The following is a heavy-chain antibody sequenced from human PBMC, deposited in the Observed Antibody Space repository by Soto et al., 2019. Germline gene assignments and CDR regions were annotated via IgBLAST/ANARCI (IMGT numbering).Heavy chain of an antibody. CDR2: IYYSGST. CDR1: GGSISSGGYY. J-gene: IGHJ2*01. D-gene: IGHD2-21*02. CDR3: ARGAPTAYCGGDCYSLSIFDL. V-gene: IGHV4-31*03. Sequence: SETLSLTCTVSGGSISSGGYYWSWIRQHPGKGLEWIGYIYYSGSTYYNPSLKSRVTISVDTSKNQFSLKLSSVTAADTAVYYCARGAPTAYCGGDCYSLSIFDLWGRGTLVTVSS.